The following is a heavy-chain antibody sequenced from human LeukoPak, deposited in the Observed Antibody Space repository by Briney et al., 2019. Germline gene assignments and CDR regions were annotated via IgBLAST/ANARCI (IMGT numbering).Heavy chain of an antibody. J-gene: IGHJ4*02. CDR1: GGSISSYY. V-gene: IGHV4-59*08. D-gene: IGHD6-19*01. CDR3: ARHRGYSSGWSAPSDFDY. Sequence: PSETLSLTCTVSGGSISSYYWSWIRQPPGKGLEWIGYIYYSGSTNYNPSLKSRVTISVDTSKNQFSLKLSSVTAADTAVYYCARHRGYSSGWSAPSDFDYWGQETLVTVSS. CDR2: IYYSGST.